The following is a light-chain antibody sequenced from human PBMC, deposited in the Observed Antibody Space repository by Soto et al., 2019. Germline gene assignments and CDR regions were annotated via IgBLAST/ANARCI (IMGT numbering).Light chain of an antibody. V-gene: IGKV1-33*01. Sequence: DIQMTQSPSSLSASVGDRVTITCRAGQDISNYLNWYQQRPGKAPKLLIYDASNLERGVPSRFSGTRSGTHFTFAITSLQPEDVATYYCQQSDSLPITFGQGTRLEI. CDR3: QQSDSLPIT. J-gene: IGKJ5*01. CDR2: DAS. CDR1: QDISNY.